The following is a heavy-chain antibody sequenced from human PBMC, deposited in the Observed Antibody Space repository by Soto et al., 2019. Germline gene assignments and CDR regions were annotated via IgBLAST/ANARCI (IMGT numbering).Heavy chain of an antibody. V-gene: IGHV4-61*01. D-gene: IGHD2-15*01. J-gene: IGHJ4*02. Sequence: SETLSLTCTVSGGSVSSGSYYWSWIRQPPGKGLEWIGYIYYSGSTNYNPSLKSRVTISVDTSKNQFSLKLSSVTAADTAVYYCASSRNLRWYYYWGQGTLVTVSS. CDR3: ASSRNLRWYYY. CDR1: GGSVSSGSYY. CDR2: IYYSGST.